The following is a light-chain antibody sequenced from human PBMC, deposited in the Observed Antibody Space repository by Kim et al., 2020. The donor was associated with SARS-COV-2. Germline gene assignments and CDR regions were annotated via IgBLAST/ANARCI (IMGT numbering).Light chain of an antibody. CDR2: GAS. Sequence: SPGGRAPLSCRASQSVGIKLAWYQQNPGQAPRLLIYGASPRATGIPARFSGSGSGTEFTLTITSLQSEDFAVYYCQQYHKWPPLTFGGGTKVDIK. CDR1: QSVGIK. J-gene: IGKJ4*01. V-gene: IGKV3-15*01. CDR3: QQYHKWPPLT.